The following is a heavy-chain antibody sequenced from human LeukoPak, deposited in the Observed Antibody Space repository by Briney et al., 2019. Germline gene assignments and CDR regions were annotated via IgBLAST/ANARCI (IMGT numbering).Heavy chain of an antibody. D-gene: IGHD6-13*01. Sequence: AGGSLRLSCAASGFTFSRNGMHWVRQAPGKGLEWVVVIADDGRDKHHADSVKGRFTISIDNSKTTLHLQMNSLRAEDTAVYYCAKDSALSAASYYFDYWGQGTLVTVSS. CDR2: IADDGRDK. CDR1: GFTFSRNG. J-gene: IGHJ4*02. CDR3: AKDSALSAASYYFDY. V-gene: IGHV3-30*18.